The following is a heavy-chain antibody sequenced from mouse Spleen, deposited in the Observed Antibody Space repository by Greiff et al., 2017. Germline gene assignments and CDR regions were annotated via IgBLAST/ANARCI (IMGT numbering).Heavy chain of an antibody. CDR1: GYSITSGYY. CDR2: ISYDGSN. J-gene: IGHJ1*01. Sequence: EVKLLESGPGLVKPSQSLSLTCSVTGYSITSGYYWNWIRQFPGNKLEWMGYISYDGSNNYNPSLKNRISITRDTSKNQFFLKLNSVTTEDTATYYCAREGANWDRYFDVWGAGTTVTVSS. CDR3: AREGANWDRYFDV. D-gene: IGHD4-1*02. V-gene: IGHV3-6*01.